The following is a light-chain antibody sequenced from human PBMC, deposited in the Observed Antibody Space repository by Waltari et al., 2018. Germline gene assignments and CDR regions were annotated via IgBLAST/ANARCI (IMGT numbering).Light chain of an antibody. CDR3: QQSYSTPWT. V-gene: IGKV1-39*01. CDR2: AAP. J-gene: IGKJ1*01. Sequence: DIQMTQSPSSLSASVGDRVTITCRASQRISSYLNWYQQKPGKAPKLLIYAAPSLQSGVPSRFSGSGSGTDFTLTISSLQPEDFATYYCQQSYSTPWTFGQGTKVEIK. CDR1: QRISSY.